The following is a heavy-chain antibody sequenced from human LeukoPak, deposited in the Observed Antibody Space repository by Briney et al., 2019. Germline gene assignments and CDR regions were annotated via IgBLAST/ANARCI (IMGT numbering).Heavy chain of an antibody. V-gene: IGHV6-1*01. J-gene: IGHJ4*02. CDR3: ARAAGTGYYFDY. Sequence: SQTLSLTCAISGDSVSSNSAAWTWIRQSPSRGLEWLGRTYYRSKWYHDYAASVKSRITFNPDTSKNQFSLQLNSVTPEDTAVYYCARAAGTGYYFDYWGQGTLVTVSS. D-gene: IGHD1-1*01. CDR2: TYYRSKWYH. CDR1: GDSVSSNSAA.